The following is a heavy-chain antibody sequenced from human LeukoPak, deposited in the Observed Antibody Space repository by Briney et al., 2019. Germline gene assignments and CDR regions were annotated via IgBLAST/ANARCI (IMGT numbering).Heavy chain of an antibody. CDR2: INWNGGST. V-gene: IGHV3-20*04. CDR1: GFTFDDYG. J-gene: IGHJ4*02. CDR3: ARAKYYYDSSGYCD. D-gene: IGHD3-22*01. Sequence: GGSLRLSCAASGFTFDDYGMSWVRQAPGKGLEWVSGINWNGGSTGYADSVKGRFTISRDNAKNSLHLQMNSLRAEDTALYYCARAKYYYDSSGYCDWGQGTLVTVSS.